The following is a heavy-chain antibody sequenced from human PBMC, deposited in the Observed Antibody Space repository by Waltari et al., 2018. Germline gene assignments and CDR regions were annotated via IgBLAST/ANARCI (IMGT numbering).Heavy chain of an antibody. D-gene: IGHD3-3*01. CDR3: AKVGYDFWSGYSRFDP. CDR2: ISGSGGST. CDR1: GFTFSSYA. J-gene: IGHJ5*02. V-gene: IGHV3-23*01. Sequence: EVQLLESGGGLVQPGGSLRLSCAASGFTFSSYAMSWVRQAPGKGLEWVSAISGSGGSTYYADSGKGRFTISRDNSKNTLYLQMNSLRAEDTAVYYCAKVGYDFWSGYSRFDPWGQGTLVTVSS.